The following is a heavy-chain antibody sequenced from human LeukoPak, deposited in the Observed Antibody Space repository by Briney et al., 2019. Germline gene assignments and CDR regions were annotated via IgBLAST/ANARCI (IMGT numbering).Heavy chain of an antibody. V-gene: IGHV4-34*01. CDR3: ARGRVAVTPSGGYFQH. CDR2: INHSGST. J-gene: IGHJ1*01. D-gene: IGHD3-22*01. CDR1: GGSFSGYY. Sequence: PSETLSLTCAVYGGSFSGYYWSWIRQPPGKGLEWIGEINHSGSTNYNPSLKSRVTISVDTSKNQFSLKLSSVTAADTAVYYCARGRVAVTPSGGYFQHWGQGTLVTVSS.